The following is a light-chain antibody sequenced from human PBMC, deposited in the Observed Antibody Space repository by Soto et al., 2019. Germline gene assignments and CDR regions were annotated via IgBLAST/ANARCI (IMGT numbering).Light chain of an antibody. Sequence: QSALTQPASVSGSPGQSITISCTGTSSDVGGYNYVSWYQQHPGKAPKLMIYDVSNRPSGVSNRFSGSKSGNTASLTISGLQAEDEADYYCCSYAGSSTPHVVFGGGTKLTVL. CDR2: DVS. CDR1: SSDVGGYNY. CDR3: CSYAGSSTPHVV. V-gene: IGLV2-14*01. J-gene: IGLJ2*01.